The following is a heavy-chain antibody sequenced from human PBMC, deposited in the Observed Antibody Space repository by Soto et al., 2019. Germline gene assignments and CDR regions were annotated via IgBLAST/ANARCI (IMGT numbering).Heavy chain of an antibody. Sequence: TSETLSLTCTVSGGSISSYYWSWIRQPPGKGLEWIGYIYYSGSTNYSPSLKSRVTISVDTSKNQFSLKLSSVTAADTAVYYCARRWGATFDYWGQGTLVTVSS. J-gene: IGHJ4*02. CDR2: IYYSGST. D-gene: IGHD3-16*01. CDR1: GGSISSYY. V-gene: IGHV4-59*08. CDR3: ARRWGATFDY.